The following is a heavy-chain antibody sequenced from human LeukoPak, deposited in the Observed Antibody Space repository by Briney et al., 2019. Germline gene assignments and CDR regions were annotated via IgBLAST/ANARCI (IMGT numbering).Heavy chain of an antibody. D-gene: IGHD2-15*01. Sequence: GALEXSWAASGFPFKSYWMDWGRQGPGEGLMWVSRINRDGGGTNYADSVKGRFTISRDNAKNSLFLQMNSLRAEDTAVYYCARTYCSDGSCYSDRPLDYWGQGTLVTVSS. CDR1: GFPFKSYW. CDR3: ARTYCSDGSCYSDRPLDY. CDR2: INRDGGGT. J-gene: IGHJ4*02. V-gene: IGHV3-74*01.